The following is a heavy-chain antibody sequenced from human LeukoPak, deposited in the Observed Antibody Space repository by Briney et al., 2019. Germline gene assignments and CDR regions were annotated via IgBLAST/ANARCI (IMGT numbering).Heavy chain of an antibody. CDR3: ARERVPGYYNYGMDV. D-gene: IGHD3-10*01. CDR2: IYYTGST. Sequence: PSETLSLTCTVSGGSISSYYWSWIRQPPGKGLEWIGYIYYTGSTKYNPSLKSRVTISVDTSKNQFSLKLSSVTAADTAVYYCARERVPGYYNYGMDVWGQGTTVTVSS. V-gene: IGHV4-59*01. J-gene: IGHJ6*02. CDR1: GGSISSYY.